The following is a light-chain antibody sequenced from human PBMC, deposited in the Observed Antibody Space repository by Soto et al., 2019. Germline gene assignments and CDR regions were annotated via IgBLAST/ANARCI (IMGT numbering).Light chain of an antibody. CDR3: HQDINLPWT. Sequence: EIVLTQSPATLSLSPGERATLSCRASQTVSRMYLSWFRQKPGQAPRLLIYGTSTRATGIPVRFTGSGAGTDFTLTISSLQPEDFAVYFCHQDINLPWTFGQGTKVDIK. J-gene: IGKJ1*01. CDR2: GTS. V-gene: IGKV3D-7*01. CDR1: QTVSRMY.